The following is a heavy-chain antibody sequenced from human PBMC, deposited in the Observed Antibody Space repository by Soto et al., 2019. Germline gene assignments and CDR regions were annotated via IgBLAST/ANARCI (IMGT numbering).Heavy chain of an antibody. V-gene: IGHV3-15*01. CDR2: IKSKTDGGTT. CDR1: GFTFSNAW. J-gene: IGHJ6*02. Sequence: GGSLRLSXAASGFTFSNAWMSWARQAPGKGLEWVGRIKSKTDGGTTDYAAPVKGRFTISRDDSKNTLYLQMNSLKTEDTAVYYCTTDGPSGRYYYGMDVWGQGTTVTVSS. CDR3: TTDGPSGRYYYGMDV.